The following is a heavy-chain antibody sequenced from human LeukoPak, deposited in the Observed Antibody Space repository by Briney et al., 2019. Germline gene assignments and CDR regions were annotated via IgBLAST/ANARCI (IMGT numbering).Heavy chain of an antibody. V-gene: IGHV3-66*04. J-gene: IGHJ4*02. CDR3: ARQYISGWFFDY. CDR1: GFTFSSYW. D-gene: IGHD6-19*01. CDR2: IYSDGST. Sequence: AGGSLRLSCAASGFTFSSYWMSWVRQAPGKGLEWVSIIYSDGSTYYADSVKGRFTISRDNSQNTVFLQMNSLRAEDTAVYYCARQYISGWFFDYWGQGALVTVYS.